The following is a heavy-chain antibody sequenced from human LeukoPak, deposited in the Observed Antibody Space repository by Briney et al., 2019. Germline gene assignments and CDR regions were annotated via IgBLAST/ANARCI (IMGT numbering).Heavy chain of an antibody. Sequence: GGSPRLSCAAFGFTFSTYTMNWVRQAPGKGLEWVSCITGTSSTIYYADSVKGRFTVSRDSARNSLYLQMNSLRDEDTAAYYCARVLTDSRGWYHFDYWGQGTLVTVSS. V-gene: IGHV3-48*02. CDR2: ITGTSSTI. J-gene: IGHJ4*02. D-gene: IGHD6-19*01. CDR3: ARVLTDSRGWYHFDY. CDR1: GFTFSTYT.